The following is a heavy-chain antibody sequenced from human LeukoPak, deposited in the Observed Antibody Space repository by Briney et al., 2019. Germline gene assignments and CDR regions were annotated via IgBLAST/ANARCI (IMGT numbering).Heavy chain of an antibody. V-gene: IGHV3-30*04. D-gene: IGHD1-26*01. CDR1: GFTFSSQA. CDR2: VSYDGSNE. Sequence: GGSLRLSCAASGFTFSSQAMHWVRQAPGKGLEWVAVVSYDGSNEYYADSVKGRFTVSRDNSKNTLYLQMNSLRAEDTAVYYCVRQQTSHGNFDYWGQGTLVTVSS. CDR3: VRQQTSHGNFDY. J-gene: IGHJ4*02.